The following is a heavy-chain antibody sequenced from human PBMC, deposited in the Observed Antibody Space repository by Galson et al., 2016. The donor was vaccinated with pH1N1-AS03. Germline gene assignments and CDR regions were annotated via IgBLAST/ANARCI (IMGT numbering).Heavy chain of an antibody. CDR2: IYHSGST. J-gene: IGHJ3*02. CDR3: ARPRRDGYNFDAFDI. CDR1: GYSISSGYY. Sequence: LSLTCAVSGYSISSGYYWGWIRQPPGKGLEWIGSIYHSGSTYYNPSLKSRVTISVDTSKNQFSLKLSSVTAADTAVYYCARPRRDGYNFDAFDIWGQGTMVTVSS. V-gene: IGHV4-38-2*01. D-gene: IGHD5-24*01.